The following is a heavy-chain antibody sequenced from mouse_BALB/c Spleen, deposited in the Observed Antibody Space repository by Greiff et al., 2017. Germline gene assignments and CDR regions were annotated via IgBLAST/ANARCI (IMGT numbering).Heavy chain of an antibody. J-gene: IGHJ3*01. CDR1: GYTFTDYN. D-gene: IGHD2-2*01. CDR2: IYPYNGGT. CDR3: ARLWLRRGPAWLAY. V-gene: IGHV1S29*02. Sequence: EVKLQESGPELVKPGASVKISCKASGYTFTDYNMHWVKQSHGKSLEWIGYIYPYNGGTGYNQKFKSKATLTVDNSSSTAYMELRSLTSEDSAVYYCARLWLRRGPAWLAYWGQGTLVTVSA.